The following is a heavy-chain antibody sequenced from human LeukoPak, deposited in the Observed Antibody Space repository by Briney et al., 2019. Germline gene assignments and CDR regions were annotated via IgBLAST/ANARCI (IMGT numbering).Heavy chain of an antibody. D-gene: IGHD2-2*01. V-gene: IGHV4-61*02. J-gene: IGHJ6*03. CDR2: IYTSGST. CDR1: GGSISSGRYY. Sequence: SQTLSLTCTVSGGSISSGRYYWSWIRQPAGKGLEWIGRIYTSGSTNYNPSLKSRVTISVDTSKNQVSLKLSSVTAADTAVYYCAREGVKYCSSTSCYFYYYYYYMDVWGKGTTVTISS. CDR3: AREGVKYCSSTSCYFYYYYYYMDV.